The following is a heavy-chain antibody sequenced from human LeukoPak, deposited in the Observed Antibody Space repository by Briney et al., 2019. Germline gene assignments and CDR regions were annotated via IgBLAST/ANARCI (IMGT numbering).Heavy chain of an antibody. V-gene: IGHV4-34*01. D-gene: IGHD5-18*01. CDR3: ASKGRYSYTNDY. Sequence: SETLSRTCAVYGGSFSGYYWSWIRQPPGKGLEWIGEINHSGSTNYNPSLKSRVTISVDTSKNQFSLKLSSVTAADTAVYYCASKGRYSYTNDYWGQGTLVTVSS. CDR1: GGSFSGYY. J-gene: IGHJ4*02. CDR2: INHSGST.